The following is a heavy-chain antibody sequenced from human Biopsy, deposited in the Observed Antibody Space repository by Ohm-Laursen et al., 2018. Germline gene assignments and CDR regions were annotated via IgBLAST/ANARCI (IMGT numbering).Heavy chain of an antibody. CDR2: TSYTGYT. V-gene: IGHV4-59*08. J-gene: IGHJ1*01. CDR1: GGSFTGHY. D-gene: IGHD4-23*01. Sequence: SETLSLTCTVSGGSFTGHYWSWIRQPPGKGLEWIGHTSYTGYTSYNASLKSRVTISVDTSRNHFSLRLTSLAAADTAVYYCARGSNEYGGLYFPHWGQGTLVTVSS. CDR3: ARGSNEYGGLYFPH.